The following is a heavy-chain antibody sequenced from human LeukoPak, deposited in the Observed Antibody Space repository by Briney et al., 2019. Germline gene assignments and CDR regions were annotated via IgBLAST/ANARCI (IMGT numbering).Heavy chain of an antibody. CDR2: IWYDGSNI. V-gene: IGHV3-33*01. CDR3: ARGQQQDVIDF. Sequence: GGSLRLSCTASGFTFGGYGMHWVRQAAGKGLEWVTVIWYDGSNIYYGDSVKDRFTISRDNSQNTLCLQMNSLRAEDTALYYCARGQQQDVIDFWGQGTLVTVSS. J-gene: IGHJ4*02. CDR1: GFTFGGYG. D-gene: IGHD1/OR15-1a*01.